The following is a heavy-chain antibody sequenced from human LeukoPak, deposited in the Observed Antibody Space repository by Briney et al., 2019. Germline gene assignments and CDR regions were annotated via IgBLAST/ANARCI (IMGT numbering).Heavy chain of an antibody. J-gene: IGHJ4*02. Sequence: SETLSLTCTVSGGSISSSSYYWGWIRQPPGRGLEWIGSIYYSGSTYYNPSLKSRVTISVDTSKNQFSLKLSSVTAADTAVNYCARDGPQTYYDILTGYPSFDYWGQGTLVTVSS. CDR2: IYYSGST. D-gene: IGHD3-9*01. V-gene: IGHV4-39*07. CDR1: GGSISSSSYY. CDR3: ARDGPQTYYDILTGYPSFDY.